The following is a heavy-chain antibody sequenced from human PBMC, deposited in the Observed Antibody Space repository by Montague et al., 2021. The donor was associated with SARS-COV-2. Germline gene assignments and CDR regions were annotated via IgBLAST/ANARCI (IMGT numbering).Heavy chain of an antibody. D-gene: IGHD3-10*01. V-gene: IGHV4-39*01. J-gene: IGHJ6*03. Sequence: ETLSLTCTVSGGSVSSSPYYWGWIRQPPGRGLEWVGSTSYSGRTYFSPSLKSRLTISVDSSENQFSLRLSSVTAADTAVYYCASSYYYGSGTYVYNYYMDVWGKGTTVTVSS. CDR3: ASSYYYGSGTYVYNYYMDV. CDR1: GGSVSSSPYY. CDR2: TSYSGRT.